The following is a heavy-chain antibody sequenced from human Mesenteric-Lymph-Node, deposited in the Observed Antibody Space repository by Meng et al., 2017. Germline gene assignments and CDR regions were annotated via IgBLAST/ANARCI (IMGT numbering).Heavy chain of an antibody. V-gene: IGHV1-2*06. Sequence: QVLQVQAGAEVKKPGAPVNGSCKASGYTFTGYYIHCVRQAPGQGLEWMGRINFNSGGTNYAQKFQGRVTMTWDTSISAAQMELSSLRSDDTAVYYCAAFYYESSGYFRADYWGQGILVTVSS. CDR2: INFNSGGT. CDR1: GYTFTGYY. CDR3: AAFYYESSGYFRADY. D-gene: IGHD3-22*01. J-gene: IGHJ4*02.